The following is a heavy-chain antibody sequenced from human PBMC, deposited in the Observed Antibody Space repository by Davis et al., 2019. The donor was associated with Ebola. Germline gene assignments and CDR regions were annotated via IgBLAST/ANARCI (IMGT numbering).Heavy chain of an antibody. Sequence: GESLKIFCAASGFTFSDYYMSWIRQAPGKGLEWVSYISSSGSTIYYADSVKGRFTISRDNAKNTLYLQKNSLRVEDTAVYYCAREMATTNDAFDIWGQGTMVSVSS. J-gene: IGHJ3*02. V-gene: IGHV3-11*04. D-gene: IGHD5-24*01. CDR3: AREMATTNDAFDI. CDR1: GFTFSDYY. CDR2: ISSSGSTI.